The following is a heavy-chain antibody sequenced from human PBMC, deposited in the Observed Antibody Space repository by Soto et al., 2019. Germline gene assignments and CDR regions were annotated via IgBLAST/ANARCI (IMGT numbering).Heavy chain of an antibody. J-gene: IGHJ4*02. CDR3: MLGSGWKDFDY. CDR1: GGSITSSSYY. V-gene: IGHV4-39*01. Sequence: SETLSLTCTVSGGSITSSSYYWGWIRQPPGKGLEWIGSIYYTGSTYYNTSLKSRVTISVDTSKNQFSLKLRSVTAADTAVYYCMLGSGWKDFDYWGQGTLVTVSS. D-gene: IGHD3-22*01. CDR2: IYYTGST.